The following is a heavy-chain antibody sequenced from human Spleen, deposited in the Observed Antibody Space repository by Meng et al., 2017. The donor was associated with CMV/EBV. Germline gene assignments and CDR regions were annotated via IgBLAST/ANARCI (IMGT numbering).Heavy chain of an antibody. V-gene: IGHV1-2*02. D-gene: IGHD4-23*01. Sequence: SGYPFPGYHIPWVRQAPGQGLEWMAWLNPNSGATRYAQKFQGRVTMTGDTSLSTAYMEMSSLRSDDTAVYYCARETDYGGLYWHFDLWGRGTLVTVSS. CDR1: GYPFPGYH. CDR2: LNPNSGAT. CDR3: ARETDYGGLYWHFDL. J-gene: IGHJ2*01.